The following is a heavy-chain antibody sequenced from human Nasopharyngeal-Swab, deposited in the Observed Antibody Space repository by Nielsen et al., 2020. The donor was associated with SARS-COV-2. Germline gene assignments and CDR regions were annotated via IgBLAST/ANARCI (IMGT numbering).Heavy chain of an antibody. D-gene: IGHD3-3*01. CDR2: ISSSSSYI. J-gene: IGHJ6*02. Sequence: GESLKISCAASGFTFNNYNFNWVRQAPGKGLEWVSSISSSSSYIYYADSVKGRFTVSRDNAKNSLYLQMNSLRAEDTAVYYCARDGLDYDFWSANFMDVWGQGTTVTVSS. CDR3: ARDGLDYDFWSANFMDV. CDR1: GFTFNNYN. V-gene: IGHV3-21*01.